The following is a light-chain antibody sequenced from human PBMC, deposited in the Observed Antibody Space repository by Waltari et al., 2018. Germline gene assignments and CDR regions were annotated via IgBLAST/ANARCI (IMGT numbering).Light chain of an antibody. CDR3: QQYSSVPLT. CDR2: MAS. J-gene: IGKJ4*01. CDR1: QTISEG. V-gene: IGKV1-5*03. Sequence: DIQMTQSPSALSASVGDRVIITCRASQTISEGLAWYQQKPGEAPNLLIYMASTLERGVPSRFSGSGDGTEFTLTISSVWPDDFGTYYCQQYSSVPLTFGGGTKVEIK.